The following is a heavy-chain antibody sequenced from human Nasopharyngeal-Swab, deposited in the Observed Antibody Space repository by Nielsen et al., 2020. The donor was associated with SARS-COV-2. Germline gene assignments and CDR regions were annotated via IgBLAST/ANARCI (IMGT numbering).Heavy chain of an antibody. V-gene: IGHV3-23*01. CDR2: ISGSGGST. Sequence: GESLKISCAASGFTFSSYAMSWVRQAPGKGLEWVSAISGSGGSTYYADSVKGRFTISRDNSKNTLYLQMNSLRAEDTAVYYCAKDSRSGSGSYSAWGQGTLVTVSS. CDR1: GFTFSSYA. CDR3: AKDSRSGSGSYSA. D-gene: IGHD1-26*01. J-gene: IGHJ5*02.